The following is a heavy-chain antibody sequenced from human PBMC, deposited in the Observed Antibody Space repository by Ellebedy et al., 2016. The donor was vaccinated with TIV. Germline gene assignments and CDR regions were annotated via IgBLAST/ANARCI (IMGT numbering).Heavy chain of an antibody. CDR2: ISYDGSDK. D-gene: IGHD1-26*01. CDR1: GFTFTNYD. CDR3: AKVAAGAPREKYFHH. V-gene: IGHV3-30*18. J-gene: IGHJ1*01. Sequence: GESLKISXAASGFTFTNYDMHWVRQALGKGLEWVAVISYDGSDKYYADSVKGRFTITRDDSKKTLYLQMNSLRAEDTAVYYCAKVAAGAPREKYFHHWGQGTLVSVSS.